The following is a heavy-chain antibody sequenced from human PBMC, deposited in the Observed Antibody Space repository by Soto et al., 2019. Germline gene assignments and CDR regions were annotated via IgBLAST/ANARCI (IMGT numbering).Heavy chain of an antibody. CDR2: ISSSSSYI. CDR3: ARDPTFHIYYYYYGMDV. Sequence: PGWSLRLSCAASGFTVSIYSMNWVLQAPGKGLEWVSSISSSSSYIYYADSVKGRFTISRDNAKNSLYLQMNSLRAEDTAVYYCARDPTFHIYYYYYGMDVWGQGTTGTVSS. J-gene: IGHJ6*02. D-gene: IGHD2-21*01. V-gene: IGHV3-21*01. CDR1: GFTVSIYS.